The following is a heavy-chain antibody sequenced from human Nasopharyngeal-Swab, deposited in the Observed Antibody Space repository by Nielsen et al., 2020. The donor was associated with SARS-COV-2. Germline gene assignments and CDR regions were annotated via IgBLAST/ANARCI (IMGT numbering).Heavy chain of an antibody. Sequence: GESLKISCAASGFSLSRHGMNWVRQAPGKGLEWVSSVGGSDDSTFYADSVEGRFTISRDRSKNTLYLQMNGLRADDTALYYCADPPFSEYWGQGTLVTVSS. CDR2: VGGSDDST. CDR3: ADPPFSEY. J-gene: IGHJ4*02. CDR1: GFSLSRHG. V-gene: IGHV3-23*01.